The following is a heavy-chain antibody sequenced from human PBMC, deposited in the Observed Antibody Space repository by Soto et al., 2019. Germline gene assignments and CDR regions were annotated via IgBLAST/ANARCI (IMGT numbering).Heavy chain of an antibody. CDR1: GGSISSGGYY. D-gene: IGHD2-15*01. J-gene: IGHJ3*02. CDR3: ARDSCSGGSCDDAFDI. Sequence: QVQLQESGPGLVKPSQTLSLTCTVSGGSISSGGYYWSWIRQHPGKGLEWIGYIYYSGSTYYNPSLKSRVTISVDTSKNQFSLKLSSVTAADTAVYYCARDSCSGGSCDDAFDIWGQGTMVTVSS. CDR2: IYYSGST. V-gene: IGHV4-31*03.